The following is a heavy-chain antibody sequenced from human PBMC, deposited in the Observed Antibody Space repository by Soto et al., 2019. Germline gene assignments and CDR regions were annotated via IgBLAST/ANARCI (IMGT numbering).Heavy chain of an antibody. Sequence: ASVKVSCKASGYTFTSYAMHWVRQAPGQRLEWMGWINAGNGNTKHSQKFQGRVTITRDTSASTAYMELSSLRSEDTAVYYCARNYGERYNWFDPWGQGTLVTVSS. CDR1: GYTFTSYA. V-gene: IGHV1-3*01. D-gene: IGHD4-17*01. J-gene: IGHJ5*02. CDR3: ARNYGERYNWFDP. CDR2: INAGNGNT.